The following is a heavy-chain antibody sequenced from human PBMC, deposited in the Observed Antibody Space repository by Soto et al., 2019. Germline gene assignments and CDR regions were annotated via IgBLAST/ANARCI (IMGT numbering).Heavy chain of an antibody. Sequence: QVPLVQSGAEVKKPGASVKVSCKASGYTFTSYGISWVRQAPGQGLEWMGWISAYNGNTNYAQKLQGRVTMTTDTSTSTAYMELRSLRSDDTAVYYCARESKGYSSGWYVDYFDYWGQGTLVTVSS. D-gene: IGHD6-19*01. V-gene: IGHV1-18*01. CDR3: ARESKGYSSGWYVDYFDY. CDR2: ISAYNGNT. CDR1: GYTFTSYG. J-gene: IGHJ4*02.